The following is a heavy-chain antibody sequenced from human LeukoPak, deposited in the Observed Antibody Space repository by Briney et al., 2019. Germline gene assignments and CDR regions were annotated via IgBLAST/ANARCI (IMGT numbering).Heavy chain of an antibody. Sequence: GASVKVSCKASGYTFTGYYMHWVRQAPGQGLEWMGWINPNSGGTNYAQKSQGRVTMTRDTSISTAYMELSRLRSDDTAVYYCARARWELHDAFDIWGQGTMVTVSS. CDR3: ARARWELHDAFDI. V-gene: IGHV1-2*02. CDR1: GYTFTGYY. J-gene: IGHJ3*02. CDR2: INPNSGGT. D-gene: IGHD1-26*01.